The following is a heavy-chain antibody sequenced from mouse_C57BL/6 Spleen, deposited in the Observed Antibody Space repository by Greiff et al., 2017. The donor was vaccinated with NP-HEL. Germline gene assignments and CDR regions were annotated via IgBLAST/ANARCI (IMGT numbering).Heavy chain of an antibody. D-gene: IGHD5-1*01. Sequence: EVKLVESGGGLVKPGGSLKLSCAASGFTFSDYGMHWVRQAPEKGLEWVAYISSGSSTIYYADTVKGRFTITRDNAKDTLFLQMTSLRSEDTAMYYCARSVPHFDYWGQGTTLTVAS. CDR1: GFTFSDYG. CDR3: ARSVPHFDY. V-gene: IGHV5-17*01. CDR2: ISSGSSTI. J-gene: IGHJ2*01.